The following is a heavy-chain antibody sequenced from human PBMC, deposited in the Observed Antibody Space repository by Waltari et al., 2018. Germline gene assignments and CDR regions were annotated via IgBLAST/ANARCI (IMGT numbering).Heavy chain of an antibody. CDR2: IDNYGKS. Sequence: QVQLQQWGAGLLKPSETLSFNCAVYGGSFSGYYWTSTRQPPGKGLEWIGEIDNYGKSNYNPSLKSRVTISKAESKNQFSLKLTSVTAADTAVYFCARRGGGPYPFYFDYWGQGTLVTVSS. D-gene: IGHD2-15*01. V-gene: IGHV4-34*01. CDR1: GGSFSGYY. CDR3: ARRGGGPYPFYFDY. J-gene: IGHJ4*02.